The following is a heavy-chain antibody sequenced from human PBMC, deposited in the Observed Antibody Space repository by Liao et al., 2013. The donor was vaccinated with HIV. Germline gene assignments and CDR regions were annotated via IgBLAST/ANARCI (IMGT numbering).Heavy chain of an antibody. CDR1: GGSISSGDYY. J-gene: IGHJ3*02. D-gene: IGHD3-22*01. CDR2: IYYSGST. CDR3: ARGPYYYDNSGYGAFDI. Sequence: QVQLQESGPGLVKPSQTLSLTCTVSGGSISSGDYYWSWIRQPPGKGLEWIGYIYYSGSTYYNPSLKSRVTVSADTSKNQFSLRLTSVTAADTAVYYCARGPYYYDNSGYGAFDIWGQGTMVTVSS. V-gene: IGHV4-30-4*08.